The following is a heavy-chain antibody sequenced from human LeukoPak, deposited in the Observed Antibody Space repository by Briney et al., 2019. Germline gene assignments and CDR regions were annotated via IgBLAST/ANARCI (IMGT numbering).Heavy chain of an antibody. CDR3: ARRATFDYGDYGSFDP. Sequence: GESLKISCKGSGYSFTSYWIGWVRQMPGKGLEWMGITYPGDSDTRYSPSFQGQVTISADKSISTAYLQWSSLKASDTAMYYCARRATFDYGDYGSFDPWGQGTLVTVSS. D-gene: IGHD4-17*01. J-gene: IGHJ5*02. V-gene: IGHV5-51*01. CDR1: GYSFTSYW. CDR2: TYPGDSDT.